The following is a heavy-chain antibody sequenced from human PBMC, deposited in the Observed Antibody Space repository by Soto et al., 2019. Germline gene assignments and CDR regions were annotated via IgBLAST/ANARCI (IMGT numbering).Heavy chain of an antibody. Sequence: EVQLVESGGGLIQPGGSLRLSCAASGFTVSSNYMSRVRQAPGKGLEWVLVIYSGGSTYYADSVKGRFTISRDNSKNTLYLQMNSLRAEDTAVYYCARDRVESGYPEYFQHWGQGTLVTVSS. D-gene: IGHD3-22*01. CDR1: GFTVSSNY. CDR3: ARDRVESGYPEYFQH. V-gene: IGHV3-53*01. CDR2: IYSGGST. J-gene: IGHJ1*01.